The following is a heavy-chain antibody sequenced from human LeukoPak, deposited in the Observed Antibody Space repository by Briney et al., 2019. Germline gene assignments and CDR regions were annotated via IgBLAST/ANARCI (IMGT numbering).Heavy chain of an antibody. V-gene: IGHV5-51*01. J-gene: IGHJ4*02. CDR2: IYPGDSDA. CDR1: GYSFTSYW. D-gene: IGHD3-22*01. Sequence: GESLKISCKGSGYSFTSYWIGWVRQMPGKGLEWMGIIYPGDSDARYSPSFQGQVTISADKSISTAYLQWSSLKASDTAMYYCARRPYYYDSSGYFLFDYWGQGTLVTVSS. CDR3: ARRPYYYDSSGYFLFDY.